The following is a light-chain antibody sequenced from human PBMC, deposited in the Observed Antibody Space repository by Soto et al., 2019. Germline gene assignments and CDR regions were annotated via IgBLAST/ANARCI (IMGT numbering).Light chain of an antibody. Sequence: EMVMTQSPATLSVSPGERVTLSCRASESVHRNLAWYQQKPGQGPSLLIYYASTRATGVPDRFTGSGSGTEFTLTISSLQSEDFGVYHCQHYRNWPPPFGPGTKVEIK. J-gene: IGKJ3*01. CDR2: YAS. CDR1: ESVHRN. CDR3: QHYRNWPPP. V-gene: IGKV3-15*01.